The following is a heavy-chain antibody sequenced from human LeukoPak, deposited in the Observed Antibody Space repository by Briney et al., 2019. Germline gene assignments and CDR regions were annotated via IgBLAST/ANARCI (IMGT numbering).Heavy chain of an antibody. Sequence: NPGGSLRLSCAASGFTFSSYSMNWDRQAPGRGLEWVSSISSSSSYIYYADSVKGRFTISRDNAKNSLYLQMNSLRAEDTAVYYCARTSSSGFDYWGQGTLVTVSS. J-gene: IGHJ4*02. CDR3: ARTSSSGFDY. V-gene: IGHV3-21*01. D-gene: IGHD6-6*01. CDR2: ISSSSSYI. CDR1: GFTFSSYS.